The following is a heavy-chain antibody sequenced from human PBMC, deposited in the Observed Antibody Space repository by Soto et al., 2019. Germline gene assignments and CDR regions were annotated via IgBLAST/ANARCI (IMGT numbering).Heavy chain of an antibody. CDR3: ARDILGATLAVGWFDP. CDR2: INPSGGST. Sequence: QVQLVQSGAEVKKPGASVKVSCKASGYTFTSYYMHWVRQAPGQGLEWMGIINPSGGSTSYAQKFQGRVTMTRDTSTSTVYMELSSLRSEDTAVYYCARDILGATLAVGWFDPWGQGTLVTVS. D-gene: IGHD1-26*01. J-gene: IGHJ5*02. CDR1: GYTFTSYY. V-gene: IGHV1-46*01.